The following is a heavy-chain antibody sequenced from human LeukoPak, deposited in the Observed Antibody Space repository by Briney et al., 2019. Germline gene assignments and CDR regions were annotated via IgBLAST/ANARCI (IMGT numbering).Heavy chain of an antibody. CDR2: FSRSSSTM. J-gene: IGHJ4*02. CDR1: GFTFSSYD. Sequence: GGSLRLSCAASGFTFSSYDMNWLRQAPGEGLEWVSDFSRSSSTMHYADSVKGRFTISRDNAKSTLYLQMNSLRAEDTAVYYCTRSGIWGQGTLVTVSS. V-gene: IGHV3-48*03. D-gene: IGHD1-14*01. CDR3: TRSGI.